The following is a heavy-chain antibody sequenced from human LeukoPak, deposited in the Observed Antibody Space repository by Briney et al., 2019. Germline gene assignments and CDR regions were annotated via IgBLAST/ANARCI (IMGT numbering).Heavy chain of an antibody. D-gene: IGHD5-24*01. J-gene: IGHJ4*02. CDR3: ARPAKEMATITFDY. CDR2: INTNTGNP. V-gene: IGHV7-4-1*02. CDR1: GYTFTSYA. Sequence: ASVKVSCKASGYTFTSYAMNWVRQAPGQGLEWMGWINTNTGNPTYAQGFTGRFVFSLDTSVSTAYLQISSLKAEDTAVYCCARPAKEMATITFDYWGQGTLVTVSS.